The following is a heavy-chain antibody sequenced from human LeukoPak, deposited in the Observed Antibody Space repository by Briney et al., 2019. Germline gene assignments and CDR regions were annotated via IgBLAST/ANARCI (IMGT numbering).Heavy chain of an antibody. Sequence: GESLKISCKGSGYSFTSYWIGWVRQMPGKGLEWMGIIYPGDSDTRYSPSFQGQVTTSADKSISTAYLQWSSLKASDTAMYYCARLRFPCSGGSCCRVSWFDPWGQGTLVTVSS. CDR2: IYPGDSDT. CDR3: ARLRFPCSGGSCCRVSWFDP. J-gene: IGHJ5*02. V-gene: IGHV5-51*01. D-gene: IGHD2-15*01. CDR1: GYSFTSYW.